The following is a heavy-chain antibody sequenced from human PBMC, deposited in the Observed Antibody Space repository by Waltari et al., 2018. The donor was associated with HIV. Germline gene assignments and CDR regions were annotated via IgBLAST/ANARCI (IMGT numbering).Heavy chain of an antibody. D-gene: IGHD3-10*01. CDR1: GFTFTRYW. Sequence: EVQLVESGGNLVQPGGSLRLSCAVSGFTFTRYWMHWVRQAPGKGLAWISRMKSDGSRIRYADSVKGRFTISRDNAKNTLYLQMNSLRDEDTAVYYCAKEAGDRGYFQHWGQGTLVTVSS. V-gene: IGHV3-74*01. J-gene: IGHJ1*01. CDR3: AKEAGDRGYFQH. CDR2: MKSDGSRI.